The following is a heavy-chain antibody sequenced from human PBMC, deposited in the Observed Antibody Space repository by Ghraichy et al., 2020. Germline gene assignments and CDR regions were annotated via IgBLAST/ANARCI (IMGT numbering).Heavy chain of an antibody. CDR3: TRPYYDFWSGYYTGIYNWFDP. V-gene: IGHV3-49*03. CDR2: IRSKAYGGTT. CDR1: GFTFGDYA. D-gene: IGHD3-3*01. J-gene: IGHJ5*02. Sequence: GGSLRLSCTASGFTFGDYAMSWFRQAPGKGLEWVGFIRSKAYGGTTEYAASVKGRFTISRDDSKSIAYLQMNSLKTEDTAVYYCTRPYYDFWSGYYTGIYNWFDPWGQGTLVTVSS.